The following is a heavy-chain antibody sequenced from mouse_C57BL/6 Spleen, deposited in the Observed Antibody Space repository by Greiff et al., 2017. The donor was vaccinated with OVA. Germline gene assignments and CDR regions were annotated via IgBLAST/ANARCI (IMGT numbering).Heavy chain of an antibody. CDR2: IDPETGGT. J-gene: IGHJ2*01. Sequence: QVQLKESGAELVRPGASVTLSCKASGYTFTDYEMHWVKQTPVHGLEWIGAIDPETGGTAYNQKFKGKAILTADKSSSTAYMELRSLTSEDSAVYYCTRSQGLPHFDYWGQGTTLTVSS. CDR1: GYTFTDYE. D-gene: IGHD2-4*01. CDR3: TRSQGLPHFDY. V-gene: IGHV1-15*01.